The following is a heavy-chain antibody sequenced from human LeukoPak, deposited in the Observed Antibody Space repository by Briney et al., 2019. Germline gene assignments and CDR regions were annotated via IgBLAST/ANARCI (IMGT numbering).Heavy chain of an antibody. J-gene: IGHJ4*02. Sequence: ASVKVSCKVSGYSVTELSMQWVRQAPGKGLECLGGFDPEEAKMVYAQKFQGRVTMTEDTFTDTAYMELRGLTSEDTAVYYCATRSGDFWSGYVDWGQGTLVAVSS. V-gene: IGHV1-24*01. D-gene: IGHD3-3*01. CDR2: FDPEEAKM. CDR3: ATRSGDFWSGYVD. CDR1: GYSVTELS.